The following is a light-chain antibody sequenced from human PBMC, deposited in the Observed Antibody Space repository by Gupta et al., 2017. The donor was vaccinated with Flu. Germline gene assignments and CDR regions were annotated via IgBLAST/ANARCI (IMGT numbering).Light chain of an antibody. CDR1: QSVSSY. Sequence: EIVLTQSPATLSLSPGERATLSCRASQSVSSYLAWYQQKPGQAPRLLIYDASNRATGIPARFSGSGSGTEFTLTISSREPEDFAVYYCQQRSNWPPTFGQGTRLDIK. CDR2: DAS. V-gene: IGKV3-11*01. J-gene: IGKJ5*01. CDR3: QQRSNWPPT.